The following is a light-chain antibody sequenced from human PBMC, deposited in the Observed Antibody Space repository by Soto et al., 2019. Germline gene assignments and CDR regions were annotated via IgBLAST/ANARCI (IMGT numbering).Light chain of an antibody. CDR2: DAS. V-gene: IGKV3-11*01. Sequence: EIVLTQSPATLSLSPGERATLSCRASQSVNSFLAWYQQKPGQAPRPLIYDASNRAPGIPARFSGSGSGTDFTLTISSLEPEDFALYYCQQRSGWPRTFGRGTNLEFK. CDR3: QQRSGWPRT. J-gene: IGKJ2*01. CDR1: QSVNSF.